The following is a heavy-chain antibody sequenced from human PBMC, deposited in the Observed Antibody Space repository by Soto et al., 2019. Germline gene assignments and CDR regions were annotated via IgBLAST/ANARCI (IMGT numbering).Heavy chain of an antibody. CDR3: ARALGLGAFDI. V-gene: IGHV1-46*01. CDR1: GYTITELS. CDR2: INPSGGST. D-gene: IGHD3-16*01. Sequence: ASVKVSCKVSGYTITELSMHWVRQAPGKGLEWMGIINPSGGSTSYAQKFQGRVTMTRDTSTSTVYMELSSLRSEDTAVYYCARALGLGAFDIWGQGTMVTVSS. J-gene: IGHJ3*02.